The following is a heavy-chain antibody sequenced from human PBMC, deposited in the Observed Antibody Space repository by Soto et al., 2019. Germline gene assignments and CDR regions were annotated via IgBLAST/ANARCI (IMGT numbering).Heavy chain of an antibody. CDR1: GFTFSSYG. CDR3: AKGEDGYYYTMDV. CDR2: ISYDGSNK. J-gene: IGHJ6*02. V-gene: IGHV3-30*18. Sequence: QVQLVESGGGVVQPGRSLRLSCAGSGFTFSSYGMHWDRQAPGKGLEWVAVISYDGSNKYYADSVKGRFTISRDNSKTTLYLQMNSLSAEDTAVYYRAKGEDGYYYTMDVWGQGTTVTVTS. D-gene: IGHD1-26*01.